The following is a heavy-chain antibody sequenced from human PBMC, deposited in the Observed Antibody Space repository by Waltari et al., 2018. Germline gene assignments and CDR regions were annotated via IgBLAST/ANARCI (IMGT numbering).Heavy chain of an antibody. CDR2: IYTSGST. CDR1: GGSISSYY. J-gene: IGHJ6*03. D-gene: IGHD2-15*01. Sequence: QVQLQESGPGLVKPSETLSLTCTVSGGSISSYYWSWIRQPPGKGLEWIGYIYTSGSTNYNPSLKSRVPISVDTSKNQFSLKLSSVTAADTAVYYCARDRPYCSGGSCYEGGYYYYMDVWGKGTTVTVSS. CDR3: ARDRPYCSGGSCYEGGYYYYMDV. V-gene: IGHV4-4*09.